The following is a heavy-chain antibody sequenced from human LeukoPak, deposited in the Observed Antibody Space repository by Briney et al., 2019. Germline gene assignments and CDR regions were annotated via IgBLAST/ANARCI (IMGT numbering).Heavy chain of an antibody. D-gene: IGHD6-13*01. Sequence: PGRSLRLSCAASGFTFSSYGMHWVRQAPGKGLMWVSRINGEGSATDYADSVKGRFTISSDNAKDTLYLQMKSLRAEDTGVYYCAISPYISSWTFGYWGQGALVTVSS. CDR1: GFTFSSYG. CDR2: INGEGSAT. V-gene: IGHV3-74*01. CDR3: AISPYISSWTFGY. J-gene: IGHJ4*02.